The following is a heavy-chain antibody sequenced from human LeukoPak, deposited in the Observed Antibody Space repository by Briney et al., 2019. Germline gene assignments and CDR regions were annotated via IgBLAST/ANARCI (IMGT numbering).Heavy chain of an antibody. V-gene: IGHV4-30-2*01. CDR3: ARGGSSFEHYFDY. Sequence: SETLSLTCAVSGGSISSGGYSWSWIRQPPGKGLEWIGYIYHSRSTYYNPSLKSRVTISVDRSKNQFSLKLSSVTAADTAVYYCARGGSSFEHYFDYWGQGTLVTVSS. D-gene: IGHD6-6*01. J-gene: IGHJ4*02. CDR1: GGSISSGGYS. CDR2: IYHSRST.